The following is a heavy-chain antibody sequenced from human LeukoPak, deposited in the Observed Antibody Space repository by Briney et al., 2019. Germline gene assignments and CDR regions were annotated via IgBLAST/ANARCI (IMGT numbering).Heavy chain of an antibody. D-gene: IGHD3-3*01. J-gene: IGHJ4*02. CDR2: ISYDGSNK. Sequence: GGSLRLSCAASGFTFSSYAMHWVRQAPGKGLEWVAVISYDGSNKYYADSVKGRFTISRDNSKNTLFLQMNSLRAEDTAIYYCAKDLRGYYDLEAFFDYWGQGILVTVSS. V-gene: IGHV3-30-3*01. CDR1: GFTFSSYA. CDR3: AKDLRGYYDLEAFFDY.